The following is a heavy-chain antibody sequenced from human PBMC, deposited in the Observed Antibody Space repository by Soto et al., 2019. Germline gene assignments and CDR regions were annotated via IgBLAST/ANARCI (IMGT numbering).Heavy chain of an antibody. V-gene: IGHV3-7*03. Sequence: QPGGSLRLSCAASGFTFSNYWINWVRQAPGEGLEWVANINEHGSEMHYVDSVKGRFTISRDNAKNSVYLQMNSLRAEDTAVYYCLSFWTDSWGQGSLVTVSS. D-gene: IGHD1-1*01. CDR3: LSFWTDS. CDR2: INEHGSEM. CDR1: GFTFSNYW. J-gene: IGHJ4*02.